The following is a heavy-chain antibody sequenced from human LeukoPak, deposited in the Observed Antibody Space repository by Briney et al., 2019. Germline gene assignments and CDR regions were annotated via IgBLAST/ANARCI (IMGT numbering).Heavy chain of an antibody. J-gene: IGHJ4*02. D-gene: IGHD1-1*01. CDR2: MYYSGNT. CDR1: GGSINSYF. V-gene: IGHV4-59*01. Sequence: SETLSLTCTVSGGSINSYFWSWIRQPPGKGLEWIGYMYYSGNTKYNPSLKSRVTISVDTPKNQFSLNLSSVTAADTAVYYCARLGTSFDYWGQGTLVTVSS. CDR3: ARLGTSFDY.